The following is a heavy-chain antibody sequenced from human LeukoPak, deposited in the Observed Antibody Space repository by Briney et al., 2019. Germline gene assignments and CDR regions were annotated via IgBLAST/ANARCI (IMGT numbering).Heavy chain of an antibody. V-gene: IGHV4-4*07. Sequence: SETLSFTCTVSGGSISDSYWSWIRQPAGKGLEWIGRIYSSGSTDYNPSLKSRVTMSIDTSKNQFSLKLSPVTAADTAVYYCARGGGLAAGSDWFDPWGQGTLVTVSS. CDR2: IYSSGST. CDR3: ARGGGLAAGSDWFDP. CDR1: GGSISDSY. J-gene: IGHJ5*02. D-gene: IGHD6-13*01.